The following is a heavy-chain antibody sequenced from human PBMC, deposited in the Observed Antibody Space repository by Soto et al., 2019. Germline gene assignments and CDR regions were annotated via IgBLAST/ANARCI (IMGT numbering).Heavy chain of an antibody. V-gene: IGHV3-33*01. D-gene: IGHD4-17*01. J-gene: IGHJ6*02. CDR1: GFTFSSYG. CDR3: ARDPTTVVYYGMDV. CDR2: IWYDGSNK. Sequence: GGSLRLSCAASGFTFSSYGMHWVRQAPGKGPEWVAVIWYDGSNKYYADSVKGRFTISRDNSKNTLYLQMNSLRAEDTAVYYCARDPTTVVYYGMDVWGQGTTVTVSS.